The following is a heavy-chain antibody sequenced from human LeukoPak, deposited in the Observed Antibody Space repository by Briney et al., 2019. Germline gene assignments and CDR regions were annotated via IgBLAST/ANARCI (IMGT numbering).Heavy chain of an antibody. V-gene: IGHV5-51*01. J-gene: IGHJ6*03. CDR2: IYPDDSDT. CDR3: ARHTSITIFGSYYMDV. D-gene: IGHD3-3*01. CDR1: GYSFTNYW. Sequence: GESLKISCKASGYSFTNYWIGWVRQMPGKGLEWMGLIYPDDSDTRYSPSFQGQVTISADKSISTAYLQWSSLKASDTALYYCARHTSITIFGSYYMDVWGKGTTVTVSS.